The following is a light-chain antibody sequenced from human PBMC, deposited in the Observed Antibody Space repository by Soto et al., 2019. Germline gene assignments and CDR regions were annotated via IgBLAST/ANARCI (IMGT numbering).Light chain of an antibody. CDR2: GAY. CDR3: QQYVTSPLT. V-gene: IGKV3-20*01. Sequence: EIVLTQSPGTLSLSPGERATLSCRASQSVSSGYLAWYQQKPGQAPRLLIYGAYSRATGITDRFSGSGSGTDFTLTISGLEPEDFAVYYCQQYVTSPLTFGGGTKVEIK. CDR1: QSVSSGY. J-gene: IGKJ4*01.